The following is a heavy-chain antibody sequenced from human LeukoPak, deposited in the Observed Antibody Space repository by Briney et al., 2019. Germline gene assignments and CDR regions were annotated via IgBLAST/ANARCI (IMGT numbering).Heavy chain of an antibody. Sequence: PSETLSLTCTVSGGSISSGGYYWSWIRQHPGKGLEWIGYIYYSGSTYYNPSLKSRVTISVDTSKSQFSLKLSSVTAADTAVYYCARTNWNVFYYFDYWGQGTLVTVSS. CDR2: IYYSGST. CDR1: GGSISSGGYY. D-gene: IGHD1-1*01. V-gene: IGHV4-30-4*08. J-gene: IGHJ4*02. CDR3: ARTNWNVFYYFDY.